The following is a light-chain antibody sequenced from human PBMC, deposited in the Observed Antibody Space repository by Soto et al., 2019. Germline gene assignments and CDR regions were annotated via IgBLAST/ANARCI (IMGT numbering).Light chain of an antibody. J-gene: IGKJ1*01. CDR3: QQYGSSPTWT. V-gene: IGKV3-20*01. CDR1: QSMTTK. CDR2: GAS. Sequence: EIVMTQSPATLSVSPGEGVTLSCRASQSMTTKLAWYQQKPGQAPRLLIYGASTRATGIPDRFSGSGSGTDFTLTISRLEPEDSAVYYCQQYGSSPTWTFGQGTKV.